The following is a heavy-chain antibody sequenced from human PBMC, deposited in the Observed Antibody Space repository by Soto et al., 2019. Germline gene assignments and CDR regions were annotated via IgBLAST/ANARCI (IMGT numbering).Heavy chain of an antibody. CDR3: ARDLNLGSFDY. J-gene: IGHJ4*02. CDR1: GFTFSSYS. Sequence: PGGSLRLSCAASGFTFSSYSMNWVRQAPGKGLEWVSYISSSSSTIYYADTVKGRYTISRDNAKNSLYLQMNSLRAEDTAVYYCARDLNLGSFDYWGQGTRVTVSS. CDR2: ISSSSSTI. V-gene: IGHV3-48*01.